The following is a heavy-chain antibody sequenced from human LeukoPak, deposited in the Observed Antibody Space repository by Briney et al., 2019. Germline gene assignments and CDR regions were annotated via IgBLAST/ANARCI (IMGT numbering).Heavy chain of an antibody. J-gene: IGHJ4*02. CDR2: IRYDGSNK. D-gene: IGHD6-13*01. Sequence: GGSLRLSCAASGFTFSNYNMNWVRQAPGKGLEWVAFIRYDGSNKYYADSVKGRFTISRDNSKNTLYLQMNSLRAEDTAVYYCAKDWSPASGRGGYFDYWGQGTLVTVSS. CDR3: AKDWSPASGRGGYFDY. V-gene: IGHV3-30*02. CDR1: GFTFSNYN.